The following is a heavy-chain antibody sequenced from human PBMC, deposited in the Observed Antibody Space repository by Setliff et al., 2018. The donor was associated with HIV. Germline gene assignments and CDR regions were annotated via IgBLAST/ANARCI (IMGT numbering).Heavy chain of an antibody. CDR3: ARSGSPYGPNSGHFDS. D-gene: IGHD4-17*01. V-gene: IGHV1-69*10. CDR2: IIPIHGIT. CDR1: GYTFSSYG. Sequence: GASVKVSCKASGYTFSSYGISWVRQAPGQGLEWMGGIIPIHGITNFAQTFEGRVTITADESTSTVHMEVTRLTSDDTAMYFCARSGSPYGPNSGHFDSWGQGTLVTVSS. J-gene: IGHJ4*02.